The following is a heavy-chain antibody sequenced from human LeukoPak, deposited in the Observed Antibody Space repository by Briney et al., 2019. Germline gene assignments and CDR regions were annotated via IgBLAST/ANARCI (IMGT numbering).Heavy chain of an antibody. Sequence: PSETLSLTCVVSGYSISSGYQWAWIRQSPGKGLEWIGSIYHTGSAHYNPSLQSRVTISVDTSNNRFSLKLNSVTAADTAIDYCARDPRWLTPDCTSTSCYENYFDPWGQGTLVTVSS. D-gene: IGHD2-2*01. CDR3: ARDPRWLTPDCTSTSCYENYFDP. V-gene: IGHV4-38-2*02. J-gene: IGHJ5*02. CDR1: GYSISSGYQ. CDR2: IYHTGSA.